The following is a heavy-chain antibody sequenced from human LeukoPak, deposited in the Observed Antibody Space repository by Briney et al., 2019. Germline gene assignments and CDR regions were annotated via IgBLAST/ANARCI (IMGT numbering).Heavy chain of an antibody. CDR2: IKQDGSEK. CDR3: AKGFGGTEYYYMDV. V-gene: IGHV3-7*03. D-gene: IGHD3-16*01. Sequence: GGSLRLSCVASGFTFSSYWMSWVRQAPGKGLEWVANIKQDGSEKYYVDSVKGRFTISRDNAKNSLYLQMNSLRAEDMALYYCAKGFGGTEYYYMDVWGKGTTVTVSS. J-gene: IGHJ6*03. CDR1: GFTFSSYW.